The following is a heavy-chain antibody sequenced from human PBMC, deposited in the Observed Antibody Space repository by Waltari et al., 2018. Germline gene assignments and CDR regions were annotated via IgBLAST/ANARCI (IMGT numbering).Heavy chain of an antibody. CDR3: VRSGGFLDY. CDR1: GFTFSNFW. Sequence: VPLVASGGGFLPPGGSLQLSCAASGFTFSNFWRHWVRHAPGEGLVGGAHIKTEGSTSNYADSVKGRFPISRDKAKSPRDLQRNRRRVEDTARYYCVRSGGFLDYWGQGALVTVSS. J-gene: IGHJ4*02. V-gene: IGHV3-74*01. D-gene: IGHD2-15*01. CDR2: IKTEGSTS.